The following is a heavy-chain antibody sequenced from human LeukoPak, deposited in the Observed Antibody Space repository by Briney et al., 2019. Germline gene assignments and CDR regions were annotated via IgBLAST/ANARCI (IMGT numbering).Heavy chain of an antibody. J-gene: IGHJ6*03. V-gene: IGHV1-24*01. Sequence: ASVKVSCKVSGYTLTELSMHWVRQAPGKGLEWMGGFDPENGETIYAQKFQGRVTMTEDTSTDTAYMELSSLRSEDTAVYYCATHLSSSHYYYYYMDVWGKGTTVTVSS. D-gene: IGHD6-13*01. CDR3: ATHLSSSHYYYYYMDV. CDR1: GYTLTELS. CDR2: FDPENGET.